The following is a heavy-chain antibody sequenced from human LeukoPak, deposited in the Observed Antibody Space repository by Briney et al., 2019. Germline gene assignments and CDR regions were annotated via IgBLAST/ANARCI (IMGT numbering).Heavy chain of an antibody. D-gene: IGHD6-25*01. CDR2: ISYVGDDQ. Sequence: GGSLRLSCAASGFTFSSYAMHWVRQAPGKGLEWVAVISYVGDDQFYAESVKGRFTISRDNSKKTVFLQMNSLRGEDTAVYYCAKDRSSGPHYYYGMDVWGQGTTVTVSS. J-gene: IGHJ6*02. CDR1: GFTFSSYA. V-gene: IGHV3-30*18. CDR3: AKDRSSGPHYYYGMDV.